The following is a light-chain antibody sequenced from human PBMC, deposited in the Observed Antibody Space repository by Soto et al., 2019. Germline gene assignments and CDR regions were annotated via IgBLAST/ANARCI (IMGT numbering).Light chain of an antibody. J-gene: IGLJ3*02. CDR3: FSYAGSRV. CDR1: SSDVGEYNY. V-gene: IGLV2-11*01. Sequence: QSALTQPRPVSGSPGQSVTISCTGSSSDVGEYNYVSWYQHHPGNAPKLMIYDVSKRPSGVPDRFSGSKSGNTASLTISGLQAEDEANYYCFSYAGSRVFGGGTKLTVL. CDR2: DVS.